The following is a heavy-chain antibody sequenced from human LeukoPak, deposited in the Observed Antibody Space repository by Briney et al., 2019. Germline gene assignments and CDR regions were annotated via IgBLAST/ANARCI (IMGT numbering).Heavy chain of an antibody. Sequence: GGSLRLSCAASGFTFSDYYMSWIRQAPGKGLEWVSYISSSGSTIYYPDPVKGRFTISRDNAKNSPYLQMNSLRAEDTAVYYCAREGYYYGHWFDPWGQGTLVTVSS. CDR1: GFTFSDYY. CDR3: AREGYYYGHWFDP. V-gene: IGHV3-11*04. CDR2: ISSSGSTI. D-gene: IGHD3-10*01. J-gene: IGHJ5*02.